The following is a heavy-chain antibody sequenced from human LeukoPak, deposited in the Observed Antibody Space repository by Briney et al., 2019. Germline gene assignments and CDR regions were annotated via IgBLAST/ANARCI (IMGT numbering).Heavy chain of an antibody. CDR3: AKASDFDSSGFPIDVFDF. D-gene: IGHD3-22*01. Sequence: GGSLRLSCAASGFTFSTLDMSWVRQAPGKGLQWVSIISGAGGTTLFADSVKGRFSISRDNSNNKVFLQMNSLRVEDTAVYYCAKASDFDSSGFPIDVFDFWGQGLLVSVAS. J-gene: IGHJ4*02. CDR2: ISGAGGTT. CDR1: GFTFSTLD. V-gene: IGHV3-23*01.